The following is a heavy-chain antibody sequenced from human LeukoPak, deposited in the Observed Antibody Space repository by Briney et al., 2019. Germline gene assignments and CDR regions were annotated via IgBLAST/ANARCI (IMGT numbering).Heavy chain of an antibody. V-gene: IGHV1-24*01. CDR1: GYTLTELS. J-gene: IGHJ4*02. CDR3: ATGAWSPRDY. Sequence: ASVKVSCKASGYTLTELSTHWVRQAPGKGLEWMGGFDPEDGETIYAQKFQGRVTMTEDTSTDTAYMELSSLRSEDTAVYYCATGAWSPRDYWGQGTLVTVSS. D-gene: IGHD3-3*01. CDR2: FDPEDGET.